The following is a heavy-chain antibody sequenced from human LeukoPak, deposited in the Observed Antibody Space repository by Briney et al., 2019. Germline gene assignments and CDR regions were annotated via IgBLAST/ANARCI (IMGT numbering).Heavy chain of an antibody. J-gene: IGHJ4*02. Sequence: PSETLSLTCAVYGGSFSGYYWSWIRQPPGKGLEWIGEINHSGSTNYNPSLKSRVTISVDTSKNQFSLKLSSVTAADTAVYYCARARIAAAGTSDYWGQGTLVTVPS. CDR3: ARARIAAAGTSDY. V-gene: IGHV4-34*01. CDR2: INHSGST. D-gene: IGHD6-13*01. CDR1: GGSFSGYY.